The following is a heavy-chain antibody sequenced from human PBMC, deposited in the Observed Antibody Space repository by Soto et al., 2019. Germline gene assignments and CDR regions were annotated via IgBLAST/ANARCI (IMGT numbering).Heavy chain of an antibody. Sequence: EVQLVESGGGLVQPGGSLRLSCAASGFTFSSYWMHWVRQAPGKGLVWVSRINSDGSSTSYADSVKGRFTISRDNAKNTLYLQMNSLRAEDTAVYYCASGLGAYYGMDVWGQGTMVTVSS. CDR3: ASGLGAYYGMDV. D-gene: IGHD3-16*01. CDR1: GFTFSSYW. CDR2: INSDGSST. V-gene: IGHV3-74*01. J-gene: IGHJ6*02.